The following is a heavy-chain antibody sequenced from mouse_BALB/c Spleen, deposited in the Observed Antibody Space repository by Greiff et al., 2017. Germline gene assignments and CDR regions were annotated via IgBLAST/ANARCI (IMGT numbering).Heavy chain of an antibody. CDR1: GFTFTDYY. CDR3: ARDNNCGFAY. CDR2: IRNKANGYTT. D-gene: IGHD1-3*01. J-gene: IGHJ3*01. V-gene: IGHV7-3*02. Sequence: EVQLQESGGGLVQPGGSLRLSCATSGFTFTDYYMSWVRQPPGKALEWLGFIRNKANGYTTEYSASVKGRFTISRDNSQSILYLQMNTLIAEDSATYYCARDNNCGFAYWGQGTLVTVSA.